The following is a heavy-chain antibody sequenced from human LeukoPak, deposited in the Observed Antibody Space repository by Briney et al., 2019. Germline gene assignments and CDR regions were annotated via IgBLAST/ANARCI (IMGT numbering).Heavy chain of an antibody. CDR1: GFTFSSYG. Sequence: GGSLRLSCAASGFTFSSYGMHWVRQAPGKGLEWVAFIRYDGSNKYYADSVKGRFAISRDNSKNTLYLQMNSLRADDTAVYSCAKGRGEYSPHYYMDVWGKGTTVTVSS. V-gene: IGHV3-30*02. D-gene: IGHD5-12*01. CDR3: AKGRGEYSPHYYMDV. J-gene: IGHJ6*03. CDR2: IRYDGSNK.